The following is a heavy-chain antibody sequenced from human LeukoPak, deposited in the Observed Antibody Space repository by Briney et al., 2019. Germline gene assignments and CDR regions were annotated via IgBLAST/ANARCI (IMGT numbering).Heavy chain of an antibody. J-gene: IGHJ5*02. CDR2: IYPGDSDT. V-gene: IGHV5-51*01. Sequence: WMGFIYPGDSDTRYSPSFQGQVTISADKSISTAYLQWSSLKASDTAMYYCARPSLAQVDPWGQGTLVTVSS. CDR3: ARPSLAQVDP. D-gene: IGHD1-1*01.